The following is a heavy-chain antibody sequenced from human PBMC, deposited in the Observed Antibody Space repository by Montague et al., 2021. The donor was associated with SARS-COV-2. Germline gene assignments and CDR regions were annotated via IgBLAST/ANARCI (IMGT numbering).Heavy chain of an antibody. D-gene: IGHD3-3*01. CDR3: ARLARGEYYDFWSGSHEYPHYYYGMDV. V-gene: IGHV4-59*08. CDR2: IYYSGRT. CDR1: GGSIGSYY. J-gene: IGHJ6*02. Sequence: SETLSLTCTVSGGSIGSYYCSWIRQPPGKGLEWIGYIYYSGRTNXKPSLKSRVTISVDTSKNQFSLKLSSVTAADTAVYYCARLARGEYYDFWSGSHEYPHYYYGMDVWGQGTTVPVSS.